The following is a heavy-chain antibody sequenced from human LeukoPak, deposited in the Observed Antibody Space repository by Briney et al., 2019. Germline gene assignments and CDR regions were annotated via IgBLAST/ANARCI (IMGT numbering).Heavy chain of an antibody. CDR1: GVPIRTYY. CDR3: ANYDGAPRS. V-gene: IGHV4-59*08. Sequence: SETLSLTCSVSGVPIRTYYWTWFRQPPGKGLEWIGYIYHTGSTNHNPSLKSRVTLSIDTSRSQFSLRLTSVTAADTAVYYCANYDGAPRSWGQGTLVIVSS. J-gene: IGHJ4*02. CDR2: IYHTGST. D-gene: IGHD3-16*01.